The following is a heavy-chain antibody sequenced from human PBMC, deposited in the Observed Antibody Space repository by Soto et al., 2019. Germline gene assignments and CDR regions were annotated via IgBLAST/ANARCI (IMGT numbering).Heavy chain of an antibody. Sequence: QVQLQESGPGLVKPSETLSLTCTVSGGSISSYYWGWIRQPPGKGLEWIGYIYYSGSINYNPSLKSRVTISVDTSKNQFSLKLSSVTAADTAVYYCARVWGGAFDFWGQGTMVTVSS. V-gene: IGHV4-59*01. CDR2: IYYSGSI. J-gene: IGHJ3*01. CDR1: GGSISSYY. CDR3: ARVWGGAFDF. D-gene: IGHD3-10*01.